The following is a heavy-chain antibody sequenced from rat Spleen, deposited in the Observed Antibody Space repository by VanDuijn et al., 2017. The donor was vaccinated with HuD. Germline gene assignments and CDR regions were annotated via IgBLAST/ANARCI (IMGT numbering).Heavy chain of an antibody. Sequence: EVQLVESGGGLVQPGRSLKLSCADSGFTFSSFPMAWVRQAPTKGLEWVATISYGDSSGHSGTYYRDSVRGRFTISRDDVKSTLSLQMDSLRSEDTATYYCARRHYGYTDYFDYWGQGVMVTVSS. CDR3: ARRHYGYTDYFDY. CDR2: ISYGDSSGHSGT. CDR1: GFTFSSFP. J-gene: IGHJ2*01. D-gene: IGHD1-9*01. V-gene: IGHV5-29*01.